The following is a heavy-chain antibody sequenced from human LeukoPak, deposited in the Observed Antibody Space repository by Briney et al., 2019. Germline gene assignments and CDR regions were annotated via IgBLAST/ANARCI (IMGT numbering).Heavy chain of an antibody. J-gene: IGHJ4*02. CDR1: GGTFSSYA. D-gene: IGHD7-27*01. CDR3: AKERTGDPKFYFDY. CDR2: IIPIFGTA. V-gene: IGHV1-69*13. Sequence: ASVKVSCKASGGTFSSYAISWVRQAPGQGLEWMGGIIPIFGTANYAQKFQGRVTITADESTSTAYMELSSLRSEDTAVYYCAKERTGDPKFYFDYWGQGTLVTVSS.